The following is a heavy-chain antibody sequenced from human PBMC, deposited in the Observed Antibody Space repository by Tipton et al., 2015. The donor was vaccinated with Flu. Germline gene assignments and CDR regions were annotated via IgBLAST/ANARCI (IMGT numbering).Heavy chain of an antibody. CDR1: GYTFTGYY. D-gene: IGHD2-21*02. J-gene: IGHJ3*02. CDR2: SNPNSGGT. CDR3: ARDLYDIVVVTATNCDFDI. V-gene: IGHV1-2*02. Sequence: QLVQSGAEVKKPGASVKVSCKASGYTFTGYYMHWVRQAPGQGLEWMGWSNPNSGGTNYAQKFQGRVTMTRDTYISTAYMELSRLRSDDTAVYYCARDLYDIVVVTATNCDFDIWGQGTMVTVSS.